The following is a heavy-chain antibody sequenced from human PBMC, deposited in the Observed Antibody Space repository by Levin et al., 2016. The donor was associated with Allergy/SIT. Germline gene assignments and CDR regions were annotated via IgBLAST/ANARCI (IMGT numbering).Heavy chain of an antibody. V-gene: IGHV3-30-3*01. D-gene: IGHD6-13*01. CDR1: GFTFSSYA. Sequence: GGSLRLSCAASGFTFSSYAMHWVRQAPGKGLEWVAVISYDGSNKYYADSVKGRFTISRDNSKNTLYLQMNSLRAEDTAVYYCARLGYSSSWYVGQTGANDYWGQGTLVTVSS. J-gene: IGHJ4*02. CDR2: ISYDGSNK. CDR3: ARLGYSSSWYVGQTGANDY.